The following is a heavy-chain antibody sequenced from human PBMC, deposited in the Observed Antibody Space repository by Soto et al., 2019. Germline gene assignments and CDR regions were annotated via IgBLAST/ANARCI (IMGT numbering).Heavy chain of an antibody. CDR3: ARHIPIDNILGFDY. J-gene: IGHJ4*01. V-gene: IGHV4-31*02. CDR1: GGSISSGDYY. Sequence: SETLSLTCTVSGGSISSGDYYWSWIRQHPGKGLEWIGYIYYSGNTYYNPSLKNQITISVENSKNYFSLKLPSVPAADTAVFYCARHIPIDNILGFDYGGHGTLVTVSS. CDR2: IYYSGNT. D-gene: IGHD2-21*01.